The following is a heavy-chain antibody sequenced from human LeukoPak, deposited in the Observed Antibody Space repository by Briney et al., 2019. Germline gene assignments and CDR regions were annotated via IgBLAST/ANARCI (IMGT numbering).Heavy chain of an antibody. J-gene: IGHJ4*02. Sequence: SQTLSLTCTVSGGSISSGSYYWSWIRQPAGKGLEWIGRIYTSGSTNYNPSLKSRVTISVDTSKNQYSLKLSSVTAADTAVYYCARGPPFDYWGQGTLVTVSS. CDR3: ARGPPFDY. CDR1: GGSISSGSYY. CDR2: IYTSGST. V-gene: IGHV4-61*02.